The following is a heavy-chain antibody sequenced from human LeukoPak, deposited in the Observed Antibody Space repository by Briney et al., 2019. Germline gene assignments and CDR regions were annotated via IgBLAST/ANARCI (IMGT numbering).Heavy chain of an antibody. CDR2: ISGSGGST. CDR1: GFTFSSYT. V-gene: IGHV3-23*01. J-gene: IGHJ4*02. D-gene: IGHD2-2*01. CDR3: AKLGCSSTTEVQAYDY. Sequence: GGSLRLSCTASGFTFSSYTMSWVRQAPGKGVEWVSAISGSGGSTYYADSVKGRFTISRDNSKNTLYLHMNSLRAEDTAVYYCAKLGCSSTTEVQAYDYWGQGTLVTVSS.